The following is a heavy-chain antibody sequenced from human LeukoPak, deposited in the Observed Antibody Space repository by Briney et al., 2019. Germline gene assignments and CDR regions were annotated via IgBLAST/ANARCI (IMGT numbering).Heavy chain of an antibody. V-gene: IGHV3-74*01. J-gene: IGHJ4*02. CDR1: GFTFSSYW. CDR3: AREDIVEVPAIPFDY. D-gene: IGHD2-2*01. CDR2: INSDGSSI. Sequence: ETGGSLRLSCAASGFTFSSYWMHWVRQAPGKGLMWVSRINSDGSSIIYADSMKGRFTISRDNAKNTLYLQMNSLRAEDTAVYYCAREDIVEVPAIPFDYWGQGTLVTVSS.